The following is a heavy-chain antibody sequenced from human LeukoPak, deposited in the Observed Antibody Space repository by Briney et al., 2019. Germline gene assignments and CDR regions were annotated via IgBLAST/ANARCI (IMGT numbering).Heavy chain of an antibody. J-gene: IGHJ4*02. V-gene: IGHV3-30*18. CDR2: ISYDGSNK. CDR1: GFTFSSYG. D-gene: IGHD3-16*02. Sequence: GGSLRLSCAASGFTFSSYGMHWVRQAPGKGLEWVAVISYDGSNKYYADSVKGRFTISRDNSKNTLYPQMNSLRAEDTAVYYCAKDRYGKGAGYFDYWGQGTLVTVSS. CDR3: AKDRYGKGAGYFDY.